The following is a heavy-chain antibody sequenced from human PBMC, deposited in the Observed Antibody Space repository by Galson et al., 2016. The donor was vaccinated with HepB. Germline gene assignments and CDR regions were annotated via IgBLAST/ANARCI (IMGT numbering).Heavy chain of an antibody. CDR2: IYGDGAT. J-gene: IGHJ4*02. V-gene: IGHV3-53*01. CDR1: GFTFTNNN. D-gene: IGHD2-2*02. CDR3: TKRCITNTCYNSDDF. Sequence: SLRLSCAASGFTFTNNNMSWVRQAPGKGLEWVSTIYGDGATFYGDSVKGRFTISRDDSKSTLYLRMDSLRAEDTATYHCTKRCITNTCYNSDDFWGQGTLVTVSS.